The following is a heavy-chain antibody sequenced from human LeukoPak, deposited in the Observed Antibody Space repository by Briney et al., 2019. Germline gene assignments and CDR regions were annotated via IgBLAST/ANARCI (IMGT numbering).Heavy chain of an antibody. CDR1: GFTFSSYG. Sequence: PGASLRLSCAASGFTFSSYGMHWVRQAPGKGLEWVAVISYDGSNKYYADSVKGRFTISRDNSKNTLYLQMNSLRAEDTAVYYCAKDGGLLTTRYYFDYWGQGTLVTVSS. CDR3: AKDGGLLTTRYYFDY. D-gene: IGHD4-11*01. J-gene: IGHJ4*02. CDR2: ISYDGSNK. V-gene: IGHV3-30*18.